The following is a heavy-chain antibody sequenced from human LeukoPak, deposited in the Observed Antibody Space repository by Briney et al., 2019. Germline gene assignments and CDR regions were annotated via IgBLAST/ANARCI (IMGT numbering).Heavy chain of an antibody. CDR1: GGSFSGYY. D-gene: IGHD3-10*01. CDR3: ARGIITMVRGVIRYYYYMDV. V-gene: IGHV4-34*01. Sequence: SETLSLTCAVYGGSFSGYYWSWIRQPPGKGLEWIGEINHSGSTNYNPSLKSRVTISVDTSKNQFSLKLSSVTAADTAVYYCARGIITMVRGVIRYYYYMDVWGKGTTVTVSS. J-gene: IGHJ6*03. CDR2: INHSGST.